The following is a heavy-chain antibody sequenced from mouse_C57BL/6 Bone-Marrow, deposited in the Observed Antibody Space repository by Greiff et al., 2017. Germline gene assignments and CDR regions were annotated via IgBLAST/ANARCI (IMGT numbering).Heavy chain of an antibody. V-gene: IGHV1-69*01. J-gene: IGHJ1*03. CDR2: IDPSDSYT. CDR1: GYTFTSYW. CDR3: ARGGYGSRLDWYFDV. Sequence: VQLQQPGAELVMPGASVKLSCKASGYTFTSYWMHWVKQRPGQGLEWIGEIDPSDSYTNYNQKFKGKSTLTVDKSSSTAYMQRSSLTSEASAVYYCARGGYGSRLDWYFDVWGTGTTVTVSS. D-gene: IGHD1-1*01.